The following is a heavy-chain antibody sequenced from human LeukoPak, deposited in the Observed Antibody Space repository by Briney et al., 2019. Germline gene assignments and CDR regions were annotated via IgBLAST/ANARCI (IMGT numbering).Heavy chain of an antibody. Sequence: PSETLSLTCTVSGGSFSTTSYFWGWIRQPPGKGLEWIGSIYYSGSIYYNPSLKSRVTISADTSKNQFSLKLSSVTAADTAVYYCARHLAVTYVPEYFHHWGQGTLVTVSS. J-gene: IGHJ1*01. CDR2: IYYSGSI. CDR3: ARHLAVTYVPEYFHH. V-gene: IGHV4-39*01. CDR1: GGSFSTTSYF. D-gene: IGHD2-2*01.